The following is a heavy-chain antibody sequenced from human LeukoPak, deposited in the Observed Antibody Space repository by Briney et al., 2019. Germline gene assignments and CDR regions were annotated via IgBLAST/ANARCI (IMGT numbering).Heavy chain of an antibody. J-gene: IGHJ4*02. CDR2: IYSGGST. D-gene: IGHD3-22*01. CDR1: GFTVSSNY. Sequence: SGGSLRLSCAASGFTVSSNYMSWVRQAPGKGLEWVSVIYSGGSTYYADSVKGRFTISRDNSKNTLYLQMNSLRAEDTAVYYCARDLSFGSGYYVRLRYWGQGTLVTVSS. V-gene: IGHV3-53*01. CDR3: ARDLSFGSGYYVRLRY.